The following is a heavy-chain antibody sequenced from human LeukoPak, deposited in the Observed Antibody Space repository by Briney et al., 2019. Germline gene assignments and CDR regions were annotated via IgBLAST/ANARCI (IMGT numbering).Heavy chain of an antibody. V-gene: IGHV1-18*04. J-gene: IGHJ6*03. Sequence: GASVKVSCKASGYTFTSYYMHWVRQAPGQGLEWMGWISAYNGNTNYAQKLQGRVTMTTDTSTSTAYMELRSLRSDDTAVYYCARGAYGGKRNYYYMDVWGKGTTVTVSS. D-gene: IGHD4-23*01. CDR1: GYTFTSYY. CDR2: ISAYNGNT. CDR3: ARGAYGGKRNYYYMDV.